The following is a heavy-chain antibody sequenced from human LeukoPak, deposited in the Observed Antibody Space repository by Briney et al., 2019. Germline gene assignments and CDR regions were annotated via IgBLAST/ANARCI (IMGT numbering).Heavy chain of an antibody. J-gene: IGHJ6*02. V-gene: IGHV4-34*01. CDR2: INHSGST. CDR1: GGSFSGYY. D-gene: IGHD2-2*01. CDR3: ARAGKGRVPAATYYYSGMDV. Sequence: SETLSLTCAVYGGSFSGYYWSWIRQPPGKGLEWIGEINHSGSTSYNPSLKSRVTISVDTSKNQFSLKLSSVTAADTAVYYCARAGKGRVPAATYYYSGMDVWGQGTTVTVSS.